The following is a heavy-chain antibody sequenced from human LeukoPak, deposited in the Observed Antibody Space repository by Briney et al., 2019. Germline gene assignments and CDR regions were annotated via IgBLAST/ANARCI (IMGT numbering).Heavy chain of an antibody. D-gene: IGHD2-21*01. CDR3: ATDRYIVGTFDY. CDR2: FDPKDGET. CDR1: GYTLTELS. Sequence: ASVKVSCKVSGYTLTELSMHWVRQAPGKGLEWMGSFDPKDGETIYAQKFQGRVTMTADTSTDTAYMELSSLRSEDTAVYYCATDRYIVGTFDYWGQGTLVTVSS. J-gene: IGHJ4*02. V-gene: IGHV1-24*01.